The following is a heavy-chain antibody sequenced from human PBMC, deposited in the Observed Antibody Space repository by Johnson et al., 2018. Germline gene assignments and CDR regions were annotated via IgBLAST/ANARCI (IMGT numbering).Heavy chain of an antibody. J-gene: IGHJ6*02. V-gene: IGHV3-23*04. D-gene: IGHD2-2*02. Sequence: EVQLVESGGGVVQPGGSLRLSCAASGFTFSYYAMSWVRQAPGKGLEWVSAISGSGGSTYYADSVKGRFTISRDNSKNTLYLQMNSLRAEDTAVYYCAKDRAAPAEIVVVPAAIPLGYYGMDVWGQGTTVTVSS. CDR1: GFTFSYYA. CDR3: AKDRAAPAEIVVVPAAIPLGYYGMDV. CDR2: ISGSGGST.